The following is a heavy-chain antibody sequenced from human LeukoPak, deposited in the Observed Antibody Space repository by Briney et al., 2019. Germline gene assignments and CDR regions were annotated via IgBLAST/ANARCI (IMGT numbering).Heavy chain of an antibody. Sequence: SETLSLTCTVSGGSISSYYWSWIRQPPGKGLEWIGYIYYSGSTNYNPSLKSRVTISVDTSKNEFSLKLSSVTAADTAVYFCARGPYSYDSSGAFDIWGQGTMVTVSS. D-gene: IGHD3-22*01. J-gene: IGHJ3*02. CDR2: IYYSGST. CDR3: ARGPYSYDSSGAFDI. V-gene: IGHV4-59*08. CDR1: GGSISSYY.